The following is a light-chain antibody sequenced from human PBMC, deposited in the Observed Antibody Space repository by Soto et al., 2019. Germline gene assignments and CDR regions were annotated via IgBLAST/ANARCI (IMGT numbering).Light chain of an antibody. CDR1: QDISNY. CDR3: QRCNSAPLT. Sequence: DIQMTQSPSSLSASVGDRVTITCRASQDISNYLAWYQQKPGQVPKLLIYAASTLQSGVPSRFSGSGSGTYFTLTITSLQPEDVATYYCQRCNSAPLTFGGGTRVEIK. V-gene: IGKV1-27*01. CDR2: AAS. J-gene: IGKJ4*01.